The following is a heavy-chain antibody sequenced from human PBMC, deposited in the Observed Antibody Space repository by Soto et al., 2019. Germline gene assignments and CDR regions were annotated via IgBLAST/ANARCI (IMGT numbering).Heavy chain of an antibody. CDR1: SGSISSSNW. J-gene: IGHJ5*02. D-gene: IGHD3-3*01. V-gene: IGHV4-4*02. CDR3: AGSKDWRVCKFFHNRVDP. CDR2: IYHSGST. Sequence: QVQLQESGPGLVKPSGTLSLTCAVSSGSISSSNWWSWVRQPPGKGLEWIGEIYHSGSTTYNPSPKSRGTLSVNKAQNPFSPKLSPVAAPDTAVDFWAGSKDWRVCKFFHNRVDPWGQGTLVTVSS.